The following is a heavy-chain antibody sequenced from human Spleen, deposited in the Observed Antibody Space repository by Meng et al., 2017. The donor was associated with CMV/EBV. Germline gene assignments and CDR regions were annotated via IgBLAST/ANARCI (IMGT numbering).Heavy chain of an antibody. J-gene: IGHJ6*02. CDR2: ISAYNGNT. D-gene: IGHD2-8*01. Sequence: ASVKVSCKASGYTFTSYGISWVRQAPGQGLEWMGWISAYNGNTNYAQKLQGRVTMTTDTSTSTAYMELRSLRSDDTAVYYCARQGQVEGMRHTYYFGMDLWGRGTTVTVSS. V-gene: IGHV1-18*01. CDR1: GYTFTSYG. CDR3: ARQGQVEGMRHTYYFGMDL.